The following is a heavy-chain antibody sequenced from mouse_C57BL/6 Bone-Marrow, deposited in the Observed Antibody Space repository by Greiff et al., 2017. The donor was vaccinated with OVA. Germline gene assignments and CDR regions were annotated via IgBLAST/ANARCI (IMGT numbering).Heavy chain of an antibody. Sequence: QVQLQQPGAELVMPGASVKLSCKASGYTFTSYWMHWVKQRPGQGLEWIGEIDPSDSYTNYNQKFKGKSTLTVDKSSSTAYMQLSSLTSEDSAVYYCGRRGYSNRHMDYWGQGTSVTVSS. CDR1: GYTFTSYW. CDR2: IDPSDSYT. D-gene: IGHD2-5*01. J-gene: IGHJ4*01. V-gene: IGHV1-69*01. CDR3: GRRGYSNRHMDY.